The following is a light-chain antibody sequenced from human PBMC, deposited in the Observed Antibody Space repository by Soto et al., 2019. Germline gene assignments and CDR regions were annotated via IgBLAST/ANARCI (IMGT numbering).Light chain of an antibody. CDR2: SNN. V-gene: IGLV1-44*01. Sequence: QSVLTQPPSASGTPGQRVTISCSGSSSNIADNTVNWYQQLPGTAPKLLIYSNNQRPSGVPDRFSGSKSGTSASLAISGLQSEDEADYYCAAWADSLNGPVFGGGTKVTVL. J-gene: IGLJ2*01. CDR3: AAWADSLNGPV. CDR1: SSNIADNT.